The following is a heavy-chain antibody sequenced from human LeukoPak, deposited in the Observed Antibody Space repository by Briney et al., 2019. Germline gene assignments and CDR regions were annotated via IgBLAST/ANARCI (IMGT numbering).Heavy chain of an antibody. V-gene: IGHV3-15*01. D-gene: IGHD5-18*01. CDR3: TAVMVDSYADY. Sequence: GGSLRLSCAASGFTFSNAWMSWVRQAPGKGLEWVGRIKSKTDGGTTDHAAPVKGRFTISRDDSKNTLYLQMNSLKTEDTAVYYCTAVMVDSYADYWGQGTLVTVSS. CDR1: GFTFSNAW. CDR2: IKSKTDGGTT. J-gene: IGHJ4*02.